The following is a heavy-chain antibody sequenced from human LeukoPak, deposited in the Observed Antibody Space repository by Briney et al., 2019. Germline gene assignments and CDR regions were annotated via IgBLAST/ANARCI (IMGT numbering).Heavy chain of an antibody. Sequence: ASVKVSCKASGYTFTSYGISWVRQAPGQGLEWMGWISAYNGNTNYAQKLQGRVTMTTDTSTSTAYMELRSLRSDDTAVYYCARDNGPRVAGNASDIWGQGTMVTVSS. J-gene: IGHJ3*02. CDR3: ARDNGPRVAGNASDI. CDR2: ISAYNGNT. V-gene: IGHV1-18*01. CDR1: GYTFTSYG. D-gene: IGHD6-19*01.